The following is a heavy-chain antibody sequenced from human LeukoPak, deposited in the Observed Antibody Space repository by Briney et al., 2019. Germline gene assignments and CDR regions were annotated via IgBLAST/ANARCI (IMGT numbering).Heavy chain of an antibody. CDR2: INPTTGST. J-gene: IGHJ3*02. D-gene: IGHD3-22*01. Sequence: ASVKVSCKASGYTFTTYYIQWVRQAPGQRLEWLGIINPTTGSTTYAQKFQGRVTMTRDMSTGTVYMEVNSLRVEDTAVYYCAKSWNYYDSSGDDALDIWGQGTMVTVSS. CDR3: AKSWNYYDSSGDDALDI. V-gene: IGHV1-46*01. CDR1: GYTFTTYY.